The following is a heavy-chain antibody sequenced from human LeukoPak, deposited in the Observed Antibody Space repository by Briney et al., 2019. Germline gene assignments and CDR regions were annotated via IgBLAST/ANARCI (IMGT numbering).Heavy chain of an antibody. CDR3: AKRSYYDSSGYIDY. V-gene: IGHV3-23*01. CDR1: GFTFSNFG. D-gene: IGHD3-22*01. J-gene: IGHJ4*02. CDR2: ISDSGDST. Sequence: GGSLRLSCAASGFTFSNFGISWVRQAPGKGLEWVSAISDSGDSTYYADSVKGRFTVSRDNSKNTLYLQMNSLRAEDTAVYYCAKRSYYDSSGYIDYWGQGTLVTVSS.